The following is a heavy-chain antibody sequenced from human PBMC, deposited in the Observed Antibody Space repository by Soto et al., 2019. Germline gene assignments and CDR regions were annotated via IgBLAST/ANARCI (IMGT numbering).Heavy chain of an antibody. CDR2: IYYSGYT. J-gene: IGHJ4*02. Sequence: PSETLSLTCTFSGCSISSSSYYWGWIRQPPGKGLDWIGSIYYSGYTYYNPSLKSRVTISVDTSKNQFSLKLSSVTVADTAVYYCARQMTTVTTVDYWGQGTLVTVSS. D-gene: IGHD4-17*01. V-gene: IGHV4-39*01. CDR3: ARQMTTVTTVDY. CDR1: GCSISSSSYY.